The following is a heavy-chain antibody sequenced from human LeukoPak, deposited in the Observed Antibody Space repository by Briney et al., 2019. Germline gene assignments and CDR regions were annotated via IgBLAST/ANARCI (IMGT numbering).Heavy chain of an antibody. J-gene: IGHJ3*02. CDR1: GGTFSSYA. V-gene: IGHV1-69*04. D-gene: IGHD2-2*01. CDR2: IIPIFGIA. Sequence: SVKVSCKASGGTFSSYAISWVRQAPGQGLEWMGRIIPIFGIANYAQKFQGRVTITADKSTSTAYMELSSLRSEDTAVYYCARDMHIGYCSSTSCSDAFDIWGQGTMVTVSS. CDR3: ARDMHIGYCSSTSCSDAFDI.